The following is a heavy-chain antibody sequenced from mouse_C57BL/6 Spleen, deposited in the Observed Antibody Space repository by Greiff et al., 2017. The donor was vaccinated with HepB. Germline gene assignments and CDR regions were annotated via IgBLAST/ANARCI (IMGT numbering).Heavy chain of an antibody. D-gene: IGHD1-1*01. CDR3: ASPNLYYGSSYDYAMDY. CDR1: GFTFSDYG. V-gene: IGHV5-17*01. J-gene: IGHJ4*01. Sequence: EVMLVESGGGLVKPGGSLKLSCAASGFTFSDYGMHWVRQAPEKGLEWVAYISSGSSTIYYADTVKGRFTISRDNAKNTLFLQMTSLRSEDTAMYYCASPNLYYGSSYDYAMDYWGQGTSVTVSS. CDR2: ISSGSSTI.